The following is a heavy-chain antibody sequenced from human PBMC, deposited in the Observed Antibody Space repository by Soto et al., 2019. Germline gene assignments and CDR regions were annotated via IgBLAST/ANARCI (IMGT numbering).Heavy chain of an antibody. CDR2: IIPIFGTA. V-gene: IGHV1-69*13. Sequence: SVKVSCKASGGTFSSYAIIWVRQAPGQGLEWMGGIIPIFGTANYAQKFQGRVTITADESTSTAYMELSSLRSEDTAVYYCARVALVVDAFDIWGQGTMVTVSS. CDR3: ARVALVVDAFDI. CDR1: GGTFSSYA. J-gene: IGHJ3*02. D-gene: IGHD3-22*01.